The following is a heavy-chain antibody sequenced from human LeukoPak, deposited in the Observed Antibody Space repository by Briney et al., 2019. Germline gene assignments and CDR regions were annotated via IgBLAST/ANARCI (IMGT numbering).Heavy chain of an antibody. CDR2: IYTSGST. D-gene: IGHD6-6*01. CDR3: AREYEQLGAFDI. CDR1: GGSISSGSYY. V-gene: IGHV4-61*02. Sequence: PSETLSLTCTVSGGSISSGSYYWSWIRQPAGKGLEWIGRIYTSGSTNYNPSLKSRVTISVDTSKNQFSLKLSSVTAADTAVYYCAREYEQLGAFDIWGQGTMVTVSS. J-gene: IGHJ3*02.